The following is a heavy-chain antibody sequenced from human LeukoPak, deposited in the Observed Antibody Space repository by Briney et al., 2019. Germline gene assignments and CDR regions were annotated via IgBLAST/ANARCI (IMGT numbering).Heavy chain of an antibody. J-gene: IGHJ6*02. V-gene: IGHV3-23*01. CDR2: ISGSGGST. D-gene: IGHD2-2*01. CDR3: AKSVVPAAIYYYYGMDV. CDR1: GFTFSSYA. Sequence: GGSLRLSCAASGFTFSSYAMSWVRQAPGKGLEWVSAISGSGGSTYYAGSVKGRFTISRDNSKNTLYLQMNSLRAEDTAVYYCAKSVVPAAIYYYYGMDVWGQGTTVTVSS.